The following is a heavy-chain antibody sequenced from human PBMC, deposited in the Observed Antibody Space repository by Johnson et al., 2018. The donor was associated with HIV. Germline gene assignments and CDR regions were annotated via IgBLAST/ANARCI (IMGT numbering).Heavy chain of an antibody. V-gene: IGHV3-30*04. J-gene: IGHJ3*02. Sequence: QMQLVESGGGVVQPGRSLRLSCAASGFTFSSYAMHWVRQAPGKGLEWVAVISYDGSNKYYADSVKGRFTISRDNSKNTLYLQMNSLRSEETAVYYCASTSSGWFYAFDIWGQGTMVTVSS. CDR2: ISYDGSNK. CDR3: ASTSSGWFYAFDI. CDR1: GFTFSSYA. D-gene: IGHD6-19*01.